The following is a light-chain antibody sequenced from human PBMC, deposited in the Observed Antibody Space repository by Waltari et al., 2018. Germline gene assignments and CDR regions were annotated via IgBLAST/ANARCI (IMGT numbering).Light chain of an antibody. CDR2: EVS. CDR3: CSYAGSSTRYV. J-gene: IGLJ1*01. V-gene: IGLV2-23*02. CDR1: SSDVGSYNL. Sequence: QSALTQPASVSGSPGQSITISCTGTSSDVGSYNLVSWYQQHPGKAPKLMIYEVSKGPSGVSTRFSCSMSGNTASLTISGLQAEDEADYYCCSYAGSSTRYVFGTGTKVTVL.